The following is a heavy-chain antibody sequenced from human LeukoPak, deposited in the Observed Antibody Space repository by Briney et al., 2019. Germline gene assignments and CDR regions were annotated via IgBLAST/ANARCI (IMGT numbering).Heavy chain of an antibody. V-gene: IGHV4-34*09. CDR1: GGSFSGYY. CDR3: ARVGPLRYFDWSDDY. Sequence: SETLSLTCAVYGGSFSGYYWSWIRQPPGKGLEWIGYIYYSGSTYYNPSLKSRVTISVDTSKNQFSLKLSSVTAADTAVYYCARVGPLRYFDWSDDYWGQGTLVTVSS. J-gene: IGHJ4*02. D-gene: IGHD3-9*01. CDR2: IYYSGST.